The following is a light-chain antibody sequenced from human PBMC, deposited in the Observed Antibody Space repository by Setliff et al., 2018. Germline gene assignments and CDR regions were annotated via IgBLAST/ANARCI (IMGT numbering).Light chain of an antibody. CDR1: SSDVGGYDF. CDR3: SSYSSIATLIL. J-gene: IGLJ2*01. V-gene: IGLV2-14*03. CDR2: DVS. Sequence: QSALAQPASVSGSPGQSISISCTGTSSDVGGYDFVSWYQHHPGKAPKLVISDVSHRPSGVSYRFSGFKSGNTASLTISELQAEDEADYYCSSYSSIATLILFGGGTKGTVL.